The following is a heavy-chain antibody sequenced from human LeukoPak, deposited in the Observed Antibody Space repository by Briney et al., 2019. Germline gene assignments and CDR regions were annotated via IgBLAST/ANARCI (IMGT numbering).Heavy chain of an antibody. D-gene: IGHD6-19*01. CDR2: IRYDGSNK. CDR1: GFTFSSYA. V-gene: IGHV3-30*02. CDR3: AKTVAGSFYFDY. J-gene: IGHJ4*02. Sequence: PGGSLRLSCVVSGFTFSSYAMSWVRQAPGKGLEWVAFIRYDGSNKYYADSVKGRFTISRDNSKNTLYLQMNSLRAEDTAVYYCAKTVAGSFYFDYWGQGTLVTVSS.